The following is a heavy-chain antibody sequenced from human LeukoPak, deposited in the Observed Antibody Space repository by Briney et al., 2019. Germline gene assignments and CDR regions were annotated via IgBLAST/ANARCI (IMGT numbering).Heavy chain of an antibody. Sequence: PSETLSLTCTVSGGSIKGYHWSWIRQPPGKGLEWIGCIYYSGSTNYNPSLKSRVTISLDTSKNQFSLKLSSVTAADTAVYYCARGDNTGYFAWSYAMDVWGQGTTVTVSS. V-gene: IGHV4-59*01. CDR2: IYYSGST. J-gene: IGHJ6*02. D-gene: IGHD3-9*01. CDR1: GGSIKGYH. CDR3: ARGDNTGYFAWSYAMDV.